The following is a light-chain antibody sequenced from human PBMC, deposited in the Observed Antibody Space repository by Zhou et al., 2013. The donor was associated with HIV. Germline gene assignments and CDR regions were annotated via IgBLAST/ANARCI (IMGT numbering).Light chain of an antibody. V-gene: IGKV1-5*03. CDR2: KAS. CDR1: QSISTW. CDR3: QQYHTYPHT. Sequence: DIQMTQSPSSLSASVGDRVTITCRASQSISTWLAWYQQKPGKAPNLLIYKASSLESGVPSRFSGSGSGTEFTLTISSLQPEDFATYYCQQYHTYPHTFGQGTRLEIK. J-gene: IGKJ5*01.